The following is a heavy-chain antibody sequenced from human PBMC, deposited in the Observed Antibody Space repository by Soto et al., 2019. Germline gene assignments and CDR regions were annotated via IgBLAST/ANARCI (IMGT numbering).Heavy chain of an antibody. CDR2: IIPIFGTI. J-gene: IGHJ4*02. D-gene: IGHD4-4*01. CDR3: ASPRTVAATKGYDF. Sequence: ASVKVSCKTSGGTFSRYPIAWVRQAPGHGLEWMGHIIPIFGTISHAQNFQGRITINADESTSTAYMELSSLRSDDTAVYYCASPRTVAATKGYDFWGQGTLVTVSS. V-gene: IGHV1-69*13. CDR1: GGTFSRYP.